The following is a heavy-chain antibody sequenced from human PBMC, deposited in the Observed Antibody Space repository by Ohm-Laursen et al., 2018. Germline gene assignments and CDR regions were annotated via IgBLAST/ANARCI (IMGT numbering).Heavy chain of an antibody. J-gene: IGHJ4*02. V-gene: IGHV3-48*01. CDR2: ISSNSGSI. CDR1: GFTFSSYT. CDR3: ARGLTGDY. D-gene: IGHD1-14*01. Sequence: SLRLSCAAFGFTFSSYTMNWVRQAPGKGLEWISSISSNSGSIYYADSVKGRFTISRDNAKNSLYLQMNSLRAEDTAVYYCARGLTGDYWGQGTLVTVSS.